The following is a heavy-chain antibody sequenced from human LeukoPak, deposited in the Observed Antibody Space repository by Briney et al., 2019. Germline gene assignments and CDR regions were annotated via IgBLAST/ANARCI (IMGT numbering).Heavy chain of an antibody. CDR2: FDPEDGET. V-gene: IGHV1-24*01. Sequence: ASVKVSCKVSGYTLTELSMHWVRQAPGKGLEWMGGFDPEDGETIYAQKFQGRLTMTEDTSTDTAYMELSSLRSEDTAVYYCATGGYDILTGYYGDARRGYYFDYWGQGTPVTVSS. CDR1: GYTLTELS. D-gene: IGHD3-9*01. J-gene: IGHJ4*02. CDR3: ATGGYDILTGYYGDARRGYYFDY.